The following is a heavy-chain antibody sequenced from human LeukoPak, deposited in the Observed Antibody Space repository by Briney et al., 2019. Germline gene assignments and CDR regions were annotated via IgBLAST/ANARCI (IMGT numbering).Heavy chain of an antibody. J-gene: IGHJ4*02. CDR3: ARDLKYSSGWYDY. CDR2: IKQDGSEK. Sequence: GSLRLSCAASGFTFSSYWMSWVRQAPGKGLEWVANIKQDGSEKYYVDSVKGRFTISRDNAKNSLYLQMNSLRAEDTAVYYCARDLKYSSGWYDYWGQGTLVTVSS. V-gene: IGHV3-7*01. D-gene: IGHD6-19*01. CDR1: GFTFSSYW.